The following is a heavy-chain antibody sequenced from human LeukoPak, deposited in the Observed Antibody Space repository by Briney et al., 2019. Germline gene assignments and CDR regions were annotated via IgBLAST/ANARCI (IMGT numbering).Heavy chain of an antibody. CDR3: ARDSSCSGTSCFPWYFDL. CDR2: IYYSGST. V-gene: IGHV4-59*01. J-gene: IGHJ2*01. Sequence: SETLSLTCTVSGGSISSYYWSWTRQPPGKGLEWIGYIYYSGSTNYNPSLKSRVTISVDTSKNQFSLKLSSVTAADTAVYYCARDSSCSGTSCFPWYFDLWGRGTLVTVSS. CDR1: GGSISSYY. D-gene: IGHD2-2*01.